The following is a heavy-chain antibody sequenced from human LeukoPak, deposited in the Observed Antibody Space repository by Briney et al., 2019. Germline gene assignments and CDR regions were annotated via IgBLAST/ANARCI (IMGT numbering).Heavy chain of an antibody. CDR2: IYYTGST. Sequence: ASETLSLTCTVSGGSISNYYWSWIRQPPGKGLEWIGYIYYTGSTNYNPSLKSRITISVDTSKNQFSLKLSSVTAADTAVYYCVRDFSAWVGLGIWGQGTMVTVSS. CDR1: GGSISNYY. D-gene: IGHD1-26*01. CDR3: VRDFSAWVGLGI. J-gene: IGHJ3*02. V-gene: IGHV4-59*01.